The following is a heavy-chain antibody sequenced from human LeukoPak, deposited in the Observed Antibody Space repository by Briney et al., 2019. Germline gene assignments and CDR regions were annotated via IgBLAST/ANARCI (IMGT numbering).Heavy chain of an antibody. CDR3: AKDWASSRYLLDY. CDR2: ISGSGGST. J-gene: IGHJ4*02. CDR1: GFTFSSYD. Sequence: GGSLRLSCAASGFTFSSYDMSWVRQAPGKGLGWVSAISGSGGSTYYADSVKGRFTISRDNSKNTLYLQMNSLRAEDTAVYYCAKDWASSRYLLDYWGQGTLVTVSS. D-gene: IGHD3-16*02. V-gene: IGHV3-23*01.